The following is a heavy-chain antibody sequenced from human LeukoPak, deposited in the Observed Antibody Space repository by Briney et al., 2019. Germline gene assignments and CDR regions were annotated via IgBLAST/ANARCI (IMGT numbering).Heavy chain of an antibody. CDR2: ISSGTYI. Sequence: PGGSLRLSCVASGFTFSRFEMNWVRQAPGKGLEWISHISSGTYIAYADSVKGRFTTSRDNAKNSVFLQMSSLRPDDTAVYYCAKGEYHQDGIGENRFEKWGQGALVTVSS. V-gene: IGHV3-48*03. CDR1: GFTFSRFE. D-gene: IGHD5-24*01. J-gene: IGHJ4*02. CDR3: AKGEYHQDGIGENRFEK.